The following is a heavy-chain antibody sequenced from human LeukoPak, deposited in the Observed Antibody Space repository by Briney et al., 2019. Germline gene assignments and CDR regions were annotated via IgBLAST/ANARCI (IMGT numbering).Heavy chain of an antibody. CDR1: GFTVSSNS. D-gene: IGHD1-26*01. CDR2: IYSGGST. V-gene: IGHV3-53*01. Sequence: GGSLRLSCTVSGFTVSSNSMSWVRQAPGKGLEWVSVIYSGGSTYYADSVKGRFTISRDNSKNTLYLQMNSLRAEDTAVYYCARVQEHTSDAYYYYYYMDVWGKGTTVTISS. CDR3: ARVQEHTSDAYYYYYYMDV. J-gene: IGHJ6*03.